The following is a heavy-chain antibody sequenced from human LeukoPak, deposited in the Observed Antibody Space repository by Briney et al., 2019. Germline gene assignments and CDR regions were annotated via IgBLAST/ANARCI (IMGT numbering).Heavy chain of an antibody. CDR2: IYHSRST. J-gene: IGHJ6*03. D-gene: IGHD3-3*01. CDR1: GYSISSGYY. Sequence: SETLSLICSVSGYSISSGYYWGWIRQPPGKGLEWIGNIYHSRSTNYNPSLKSRVTISVDTSKNQFSLKLSSVTAADTAVYYCARVRFLYCSCAPYYMDGWGEARTVTVSS. CDR3: ARVRFLYCSCAPYYMDG. V-gene: IGHV4-38-2*02.